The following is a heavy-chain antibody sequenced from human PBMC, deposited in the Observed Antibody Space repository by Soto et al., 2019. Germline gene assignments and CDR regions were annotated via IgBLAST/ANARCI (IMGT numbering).Heavy chain of an antibody. J-gene: IGHJ4*02. CDR2: INHSGST. D-gene: IGHD3-10*01. CDR3: ARDYGSRSPPPFDY. V-gene: IGHV4-34*01. CDR1: GGSFSSYY. Sequence: SETLSLTCAVYGGSFSSYYWSWIRQPPGKGLEWIGEINHSGSTNYNPSLKSRVTISVDTSKNQFSLKLSSVTAADTAVYYCARDYGSRSPPPFDYWGQGTLVTVSS.